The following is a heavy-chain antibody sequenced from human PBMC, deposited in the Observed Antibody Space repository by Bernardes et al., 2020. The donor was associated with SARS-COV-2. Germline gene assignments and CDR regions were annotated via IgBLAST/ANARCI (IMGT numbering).Heavy chain of an antibody. CDR2: MWHDGSAT. CDR3: ARDDRLYNSGWFDY. D-gene: IGHD6-19*01. Sequence: GGSLRLSCAVSGINITKYGMHWGRQPPGKGLEWVALMWHDGSATKYAESVKGRFTISRDNSKNILYLQMNSLRAEDTAVYYCARDDRLYNSGWFDYWGQGTLVTVSS. J-gene: IGHJ5*01. V-gene: IGHV3-33*01. CDR1: GINITKYG.